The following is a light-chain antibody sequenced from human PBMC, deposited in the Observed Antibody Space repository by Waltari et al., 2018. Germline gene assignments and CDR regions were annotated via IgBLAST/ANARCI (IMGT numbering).Light chain of an antibody. Sequence: EIVLTQSPGPLSLSPGERATLSCRASQSVSSSHLAWYQQKPGQAPRLLIYGASSRATGIPDRFSGSGSGTDFTLTISRLEPEDFAVYYCQQYGSSPETFGQGTKVEIK. CDR1: QSVSSSH. CDR2: GAS. J-gene: IGKJ1*01. CDR3: QQYGSSPET. V-gene: IGKV3-20*01.